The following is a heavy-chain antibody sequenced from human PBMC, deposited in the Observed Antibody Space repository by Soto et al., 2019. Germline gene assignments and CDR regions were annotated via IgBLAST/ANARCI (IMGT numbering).Heavy chain of an antibody. J-gene: IGHJ6*02. Sequence: QVQLVESGGGVVQPGRSLRLSCAASGFTFSSYEMHWVRQAPGKGLEWVTIISHDGGNAYYADSVKGRFTVSRDNSKNTLDLQMDSLRVGDTAVYYCARRSTLSYHGMDVWGQGTTVTVSS. CDR1: GFTFSSYE. D-gene: IGHD4-4*01. V-gene: IGHV3-30-3*01. CDR3: ARRSTLSYHGMDV. CDR2: ISHDGGNA.